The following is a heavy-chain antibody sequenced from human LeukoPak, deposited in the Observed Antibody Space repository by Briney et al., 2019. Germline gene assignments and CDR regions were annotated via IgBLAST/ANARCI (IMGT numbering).Heavy chain of an antibody. D-gene: IGHD3-10*01. Sequence: KPSETLSLTCNVSADSIKNYYWNWIRQSPGKGLEWIGYIYHSGNTNYNPSLKSRVTISVDTSKNQFSLKLSSVTAADTAVYYCARVLPTMVRGNWFDPWGQGTLVTVSS. CDR3: ARVLPTMVRGNWFDP. V-gene: IGHV4-59*12. J-gene: IGHJ5*02. CDR2: IYHSGNT. CDR1: ADSIKNYY.